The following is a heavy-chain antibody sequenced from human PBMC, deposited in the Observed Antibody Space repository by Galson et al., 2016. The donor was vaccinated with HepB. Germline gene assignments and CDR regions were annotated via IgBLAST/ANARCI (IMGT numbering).Heavy chain of an antibody. CDR1: GFTFSVYA. D-gene: IGHD2-15*01. CDR2: ISFDGSYK. J-gene: IGHJ4*02. CDR3: ITVSYVVVAASTGGY. V-gene: IGHV3-30*03. Sequence: SLRLSCAASGFTFSVYAMHWVRQAPGKGLEWVAVISFDGSYKYYADSVKGRFSISRDNSKNTLYLQMSSLRTEDTAVYYCITVSYVVVAASTGGYWGQGTLVTVSS.